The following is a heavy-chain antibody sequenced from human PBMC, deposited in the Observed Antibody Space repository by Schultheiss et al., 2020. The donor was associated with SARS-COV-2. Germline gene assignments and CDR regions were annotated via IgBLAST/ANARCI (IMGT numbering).Heavy chain of an antibody. CDR2: IYHSGSS. CDR3: AREPPRYIYYYYGMDV. D-gene: IGHD3-16*02. Sequence: SQTLSLTCAVSGGSISSSNWWSWVRQPPGKGLEWIGEIYHSGSSKYNPSLRSRVTISMDTSKNQFSLKLSSVTAADTAVYYCAREPPRYIYYYYGMDVWGQGTTVTVSS. V-gene: IGHV4-4*02. CDR1: GGSISSSNW. J-gene: IGHJ6*02.